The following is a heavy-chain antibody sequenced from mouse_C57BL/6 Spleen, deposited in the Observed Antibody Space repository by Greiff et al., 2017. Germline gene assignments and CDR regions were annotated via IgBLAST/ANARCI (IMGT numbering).Heavy chain of an antibody. CDR2: IDPSDSET. CDR1: GYTFTSYW. D-gene: IGHD1-1*01. Sequence: QVQLQQSGAELVRPGSSVKLSCKASGYTFTSYWMHWVKQRPIQGLEWIGNIDPSDSETHYNQKFKDKATLTVDKSSSTAYMQLSSLTSEDSAVYYCARRDGSHYFDYWGQGTTLTVSS. V-gene: IGHV1-52*01. J-gene: IGHJ2*01. CDR3: ARRDGSHYFDY.